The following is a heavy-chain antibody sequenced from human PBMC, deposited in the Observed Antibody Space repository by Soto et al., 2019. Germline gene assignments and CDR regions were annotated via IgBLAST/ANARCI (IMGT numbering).Heavy chain of an antibody. Sequence: SETLSLTCAVYGGSFSGYYWSWIRQPPGKGLEWIGEINHSGSTNYNPSLKSRVTISVDTSKNQFSLKLSSVTAADTAVYYCARGGHSSSWYAFDIWGQGTMVTVSS. J-gene: IGHJ3*02. CDR2: INHSGST. CDR1: GGSFSGYY. D-gene: IGHD6-13*01. V-gene: IGHV4-34*01. CDR3: ARGGHSSSWYAFDI.